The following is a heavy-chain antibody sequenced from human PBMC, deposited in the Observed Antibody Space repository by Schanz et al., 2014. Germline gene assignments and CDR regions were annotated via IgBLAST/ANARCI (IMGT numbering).Heavy chain of an antibody. CDR1: GFTFSSYG. CDR3: ARRYSGRYCFDY. Sequence: VQLVESGGGLVQPGGSLRLSCAVSGFTFSSYGMHWVRQAPGKGLEWVALISYDGSNKHYADSVKGRFTISRDNAKNSLFLQMHSLRDVDTAVYYCARRYSGRYCFDYWGQGTLVAVSS. D-gene: IGHD1-26*01. CDR2: ISYDGSNK. J-gene: IGHJ4*02. V-gene: IGHV3-30*03.